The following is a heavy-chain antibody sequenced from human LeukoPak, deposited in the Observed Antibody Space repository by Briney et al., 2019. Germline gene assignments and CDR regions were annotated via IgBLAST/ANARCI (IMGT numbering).Heavy chain of an antibody. V-gene: IGHV4-4*02. D-gene: IGHD2/OR15-2a*01. CDR1: GGSISSTNW. Sequence: SGTLSLTCGVSGGSISSTNWWTWVHQPPGGGLEWIGEIHLNGRTHYSPSLESRVTMSVDMSENHISLKLTSVTAADTAVYYCAREGGFYRPLDYSGPGTLVIVSS. CDR3: AREGGFYRPLDY. J-gene: IGHJ4*02. CDR2: IHLNGRT.